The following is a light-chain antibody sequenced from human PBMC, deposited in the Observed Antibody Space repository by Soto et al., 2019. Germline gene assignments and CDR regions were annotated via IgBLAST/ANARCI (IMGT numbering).Light chain of an antibody. CDR2: DNN. V-gene: IGLV1-51*01. CDR1: ISNIGNNY. CDR3: VTWDSNLSAML. J-gene: IGLJ3*02. Sequence: QSVLTQPPSVSAAPGQRVTISCSGSISNIGNNYVSWYQQQLPGTSPKLVIFDNNKRPSGIPDRFSGSKSGTSGTLVITGLQTGDEADYYCVTWDSNLSAMLFGGGTKLTVL.